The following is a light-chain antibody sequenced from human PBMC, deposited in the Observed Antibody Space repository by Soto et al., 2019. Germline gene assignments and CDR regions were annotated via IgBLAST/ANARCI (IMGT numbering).Light chain of an antibody. CDR1: QGISTY. CDR3: QQSYSTTWT. V-gene: IGKV1-39*01. CDR2: AAS. J-gene: IGKJ1*01. Sequence: DIQMTQSPSSLSASVGDRVTITCRVSQGISTYLNWCQQKPGKAPKLLIYAASSLQSGVPSRFSGRGSDTDFTLTISSLQPEDFATYSCQQSYSTTWTFGQGTKVDIK.